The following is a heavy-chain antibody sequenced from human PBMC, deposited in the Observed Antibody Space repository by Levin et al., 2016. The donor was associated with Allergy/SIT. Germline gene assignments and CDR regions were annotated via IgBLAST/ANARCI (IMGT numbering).Heavy chain of an antibody. CDR1: GYSFTSYW. CDR3: VTGGYYDYLGPRAFNI. D-gene: IGHD3-22*01. V-gene: IGHV5-51*01. J-gene: IGHJ3*02. CDR2: IYPGDSDS. Sequence: GESLKISCKGSGYSFTSYWIGWVRQMPGKGLEWMGIIYPGDSDSRYSPSFQGHVTVSVDKSISTAYLQWASLKASDTAIYYCVTGGYYDYLGPRAFNIWGQGTMVTVSS.